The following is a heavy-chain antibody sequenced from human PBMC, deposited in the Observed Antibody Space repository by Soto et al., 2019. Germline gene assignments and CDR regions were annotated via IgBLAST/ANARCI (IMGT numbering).Heavy chain of an antibody. J-gene: IGHJ4*02. CDR3: AKDGDSITRNKPLDY. CDR2: ISYDGSNK. Sequence: QVQLVESGGGVVQPGRSLRLSCAASGFTFSSYGMHWVRQAPGKGLEWVAVISYDGSNKYYADSVKGRFTISRDNSKNTLYLQMNSLRAEDTAVYYCAKDGDSITRNKPLDYWGQGTLVTVSS. D-gene: IGHD3-3*01. CDR1: GFTFSSYG. V-gene: IGHV3-30*18.